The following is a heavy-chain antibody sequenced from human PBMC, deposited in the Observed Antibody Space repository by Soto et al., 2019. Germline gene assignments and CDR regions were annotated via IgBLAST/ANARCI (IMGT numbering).Heavy chain of an antibody. D-gene: IGHD4-4*01. CDR1: GFTFSSYG. J-gene: IGHJ5*02. CDR2: IWYDGSNK. Sequence: VGSLRLSCAASGFTFSSYGMHWVRQAPGKGLEWVAVIWYDGSNKYYADSVKGRFTISRDNSKNTLYLQMNSLRAEDTAVYYCARDLGMTKVPYNWFDPCGQGTLVTVSS. CDR3: ARDLGMTKVPYNWFDP. V-gene: IGHV3-33*01.